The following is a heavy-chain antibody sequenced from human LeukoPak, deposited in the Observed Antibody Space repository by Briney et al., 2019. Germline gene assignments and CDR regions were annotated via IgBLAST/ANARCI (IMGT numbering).Heavy chain of an antibody. CDR2: IYHSGST. CDR1: GGSISSGGYY. CDR3: ARELAASVSVGDFWSGYRAGNAFDI. J-gene: IGHJ3*02. D-gene: IGHD3-3*01. Sequence: PSETLSLTCTVSGGSISSGGYYWSWIRQPPGKGLEWIGYIYHSGSTYYNPSLKSRVTISVDTSKNQFSLKLSSVTAADTAVYYCARELAASVSVGDFWSGYRAGNAFDIWGQGTMVTVSS. V-gene: IGHV4-30-2*01.